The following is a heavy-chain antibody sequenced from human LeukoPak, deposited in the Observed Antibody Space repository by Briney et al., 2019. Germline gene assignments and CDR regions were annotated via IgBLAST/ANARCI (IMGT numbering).Heavy chain of an antibody. D-gene: IGHD6-13*01. Sequence: PGGSLRLSCAASGLTFSSYAMSWVRQAPGKGLEWVSAISGSGGSTYYADSVKGRFTISRDNSKNTLYLQMNSLRAEDTAGYYCAKGEEQLVFYDYYMDVWGKGTTVTVSS. CDR3: AKGEEQLVFYDYYMDV. V-gene: IGHV3-23*01. CDR1: GLTFSSYA. J-gene: IGHJ6*03. CDR2: ISGSGGST.